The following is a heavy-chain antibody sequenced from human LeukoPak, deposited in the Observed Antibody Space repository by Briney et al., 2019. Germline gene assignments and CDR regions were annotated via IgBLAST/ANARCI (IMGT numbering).Heavy chain of an antibody. CDR3: ARDGSLYYDFWSGYFNYFDY. CDR2: ISWNSGSI. Sequence: GRSLRLSCAASGFTFDDYAMHWVRQAPGKGLEWVSGISWNSGSIGYADSVKGRFTISRDNAKNSLYLQMNSLRAEDTAVYYCARDGSLYYDFWSGYFNYFDYWGQGTLVTVSS. V-gene: IGHV3-9*01. CDR1: GFTFDDYA. J-gene: IGHJ4*02. D-gene: IGHD3-3*01.